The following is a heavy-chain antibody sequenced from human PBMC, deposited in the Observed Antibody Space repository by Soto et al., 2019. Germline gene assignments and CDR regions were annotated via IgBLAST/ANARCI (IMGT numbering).Heavy chain of an antibody. D-gene: IGHD3-9*01. Sequence: ASVKVSCKASGYTFTGYYMHWVRQAPGQGLEWMGWINPNSGGTNYAQKFQGRVTMTRDTSISTAYMELSRLRSDDTAVYYCARAPNILTVKYYFDYWGQGTLVTVSS. CDR3: ARAPNILTVKYYFDY. V-gene: IGHV1-2*02. J-gene: IGHJ4*02. CDR1: GYTFTGYY. CDR2: INPNSGGT.